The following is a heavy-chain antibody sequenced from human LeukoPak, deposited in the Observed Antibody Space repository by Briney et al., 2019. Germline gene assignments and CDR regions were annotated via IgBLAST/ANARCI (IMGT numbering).Heavy chain of an antibody. D-gene: IGHD5-18*01. CDR2: IYTSGST. CDR3: ARDNADCSYEGTYWFDP. CDR1: GGSSSSYY. J-gene: IGHJ5*02. Sequence: SETLSLTCTVSGGSSSSYYWSWIRQPAGKGLEWIGRIYTSGSTNYNPSLKSRVTMSVDTSKNQFSLKLSSVTAADTAVYYCARDNADCSYEGTYWFDPWGQGTLVTVSS. V-gene: IGHV4-4*07.